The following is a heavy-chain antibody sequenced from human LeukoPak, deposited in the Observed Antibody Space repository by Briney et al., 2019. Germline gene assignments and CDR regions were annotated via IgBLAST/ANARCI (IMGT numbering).Heavy chain of an antibody. J-gene: IGHJ6*02. CDR2: LYPGASDT. CDR1: GFNFNSYW. Sequence: GGSLQISCKGSGFNFNSYWIGGGRQLPGKGLEWMGILYPGASDTSYTPSFQGQVTISADKSINTAYLQWSSLKASDTAMYYCASTSYYYYYGMDFWGQGTTVTVSS. V-gene: IGHV5-51*01. CDR3: ASTSYYYYYGMDF.